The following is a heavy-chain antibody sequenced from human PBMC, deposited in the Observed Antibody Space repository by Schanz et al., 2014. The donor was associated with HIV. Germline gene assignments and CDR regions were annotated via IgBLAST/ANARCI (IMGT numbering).Heavy chain of an antibody. J-gene: IGHJ4*02. D-gene: IGHD3-10*01. CDR1: GFTFISYG. Sequence: QVQLVQSGAEVKKPGASVKVFCKASGFTFISYGISWVRQAPGQGLEWMGRISAYNGNTNYVQKFQGRVTMTTDTSTSTAYMELRSLRSDDTAVYYCANEVLTGFIDYWGQGTLVTVSS. V-gene: IGHV1-18*01. CDR3: ANEVLTGFIDY. CDR2: ISAYNGNT.